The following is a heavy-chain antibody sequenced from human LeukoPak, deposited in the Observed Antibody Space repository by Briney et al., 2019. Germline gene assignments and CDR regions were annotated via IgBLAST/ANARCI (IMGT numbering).Heavy chain of an antibody. CDR3: AKAGYDFWSGPDYYYYMDV. CDR2: ISGSGGST. J-gene: IGHJ6*03. D-gene: IGHD3-3*01. V-gene: IGHV3-23*01. CDR1: GFTFSSYA. Sequence: GGSLRLSCAASGFTFSSYAMSWVRQAPGKGLEWVSAISGSGGSTYYADSVKGRFTISRDNSKNTLYLQMNSLRAEDTAVYYCAKAGYDFWSGPDYYYYMDVWGKGTTVTVSS.